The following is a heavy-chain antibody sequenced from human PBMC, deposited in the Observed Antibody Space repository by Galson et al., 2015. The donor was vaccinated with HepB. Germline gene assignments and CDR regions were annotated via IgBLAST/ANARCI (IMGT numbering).Heavy chain of an antibody. CDR2: INAGNGNT. CDR1: GYTFTSYA. CDR3: ARWVRRSGGSCYFDY. V-gene: IGHV1-3*01. D-gene: IGHD2-15*01. Sequence: SVKVSCKASGYTFTSYAMHWVRQAPGQRLEWMGWINAGNGNTKYSQKFQGRVTITRDTSASTAYMELSSLRSEDTAVYYCARWVRRSGGSCYFDYWGQGTLVTVSS. J-gene: IGHJ4*02.